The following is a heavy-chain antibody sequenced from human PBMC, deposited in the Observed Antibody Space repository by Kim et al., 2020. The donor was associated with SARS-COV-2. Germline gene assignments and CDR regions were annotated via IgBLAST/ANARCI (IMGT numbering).Heavy chain of an antibody. V-gene: IGHV1-24*01. J-gene: IGHJ3*02. Sequence: ASVKVSCKVSGYTLTELSMHWVRQAPGKGLEWMGGFDPEDGETIYAQKFQGRVTMTEDTSTDTAYMELNSLRSEDTAVYYCASFWGGRHDAFDIWGQGTMVTVSS. D-gene: IGHD3-16*01. CDR2: FDPEDGET. CDR3: ASFWGGRHDAFDI. CDR1: GYTLTELS.